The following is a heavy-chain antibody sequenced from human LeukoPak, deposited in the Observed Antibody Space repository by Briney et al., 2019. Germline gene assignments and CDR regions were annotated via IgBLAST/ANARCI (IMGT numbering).Heavy chain of an antibody. V-gene: IGHV1-18*01. J-gene: IGHJ6*02. CDR3: ARDTWEQQLAGMDV. CDR2: ISVYSGNT. CDR1: GYTFTSYA. Sequence: VASVKVSCKASGYTFTSYAISWVRQAPGQGLEWMGWISVYSGNTNYAQKLQGRVTMTTDTSTSTAYMALRSLRSDDTAVYYCARDTWEQQLAGMDVWGQGTTVTVSS. D-gene: IGHD6-13*01.